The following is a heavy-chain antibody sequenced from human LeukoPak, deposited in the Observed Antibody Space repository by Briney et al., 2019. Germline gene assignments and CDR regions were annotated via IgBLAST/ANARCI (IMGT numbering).Heavy chain of an antibody. J-gene: IGHJ3*02. V-gene: IGHV4-31*03. CDR2: IYYSGST. CDR3: ARVKMQLAYCGGDCYLGAFDT. Sequence: SETLSLTCTVSGGSISSGGYYWIWIRQHPGKGLEWIGYIYYSGSTYYNPSLKGRVTISLDTSKNQFSLKLSSVTAADTAVYYCARVKMQLAYCGGDCYLGAFDTWGQGTLVSVSS. D-gene: IGHD2-21*02. CDR1: GGSISSGGYY.